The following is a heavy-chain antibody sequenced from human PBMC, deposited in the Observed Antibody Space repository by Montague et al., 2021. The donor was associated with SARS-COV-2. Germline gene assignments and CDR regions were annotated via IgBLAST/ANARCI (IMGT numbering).Heavy chain of an antibody. CDR1: GFTISSYW. Sequence: SLRLSCAASGFTISSYWMHWVRQAPGKGLVWVSRINSDGSSTSYADSVKGRFTISRDNAKNTLYLQMNSLRAEDTAVYYCARGKSPGIQLWFTYYYGMDVWGQGTTVTVSS. J-gene: IGHJ6*02. D-gene: IGHD5-18*01. CDR3: ARGKSPGIQLWFTYYYGMDV. V-gene: IGHV3-74*01. CDR2: INSDGSST.